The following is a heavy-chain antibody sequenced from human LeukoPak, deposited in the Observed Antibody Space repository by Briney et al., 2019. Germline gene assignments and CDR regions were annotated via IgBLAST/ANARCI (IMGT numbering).Heavy chain of an antibody. Sequence: PSETLSLTCAVYGGSFSGYYWSWIRQPPGKGLEWIGEINHSGSTNYNPSLKSRVTISVDTSKNQFSLKLSSVTAADTAVYYCARGMWFGEKRLDYWGQGTLVTVSS. CDR3: ARGMWFGEKRLDY. CDR2: INHSGST. CDR1: GGSFSGYY. J-gene: IGHJ4*02. D-gene: IGHD3-10*01. V-gene: IGHV4-34*01.